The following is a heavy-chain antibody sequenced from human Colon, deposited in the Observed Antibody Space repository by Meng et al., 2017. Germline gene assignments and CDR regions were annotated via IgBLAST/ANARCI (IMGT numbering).Heavy chain of an antibody. Sequence: QVQLQPSGTGLVKASETLSLPCVIPGDSVSSNTAAWNWIRQSPSRGLEWLGRTYYRSKWYNEYAVSVKSRMTFNADTSKNQVSLQVNSVTPEDTAVYYCARDHGYSYGLPLDYWGQGILVTVSS. D-gene: IGHD5-18*01. J-gene: IGHJ4*02. CDR2: TYYRSKWYN. CDR1: GDSVSSNTAA. V-gene: IGHV6-1*01. CDR3: ARDHGYSYGLPLDY.